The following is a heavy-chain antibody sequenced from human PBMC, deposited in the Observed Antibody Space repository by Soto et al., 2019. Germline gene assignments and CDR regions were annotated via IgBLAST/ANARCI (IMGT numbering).Heavy chain of an antibody. J-gene: IGHJ3*01. CDR2: IDPSDSYI. Sequence: GESLKISCKGSGYSFTSYWISWVRQMPGKGLEWMGRIDPSDSYINYSPSFQGHVTFSADKSISSAYLQWSSLKASDTAMYYCARHTHNDLLTGYSGNAFDVWGQGKKVTVSS. V-gene: IGHV5-10-1*01. CDR1: GYSFTSYW. CDR3: ARHTHNDLLTGYSGNAFDV. D-gene: IGHD3-9*01.